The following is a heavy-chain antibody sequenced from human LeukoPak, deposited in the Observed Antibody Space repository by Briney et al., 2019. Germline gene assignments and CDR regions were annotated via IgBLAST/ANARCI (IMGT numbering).Heavy chain of an antibody. CDR1: GGSIGSSTYY. Sequence: SETLSLTCTVSGGSIGSSTYYWGWIRQPPGKGLEWIGSIYYSGSTYYNPSLKSRVTISVDTSKNQFSLNLTSVTAADTAVYYCARSTTIKGWFDPWGQGTLVTVYS. J-gene: IGHJ5*02. D-gene: IGHD4-11*01. CDR2: IYYSGST. CDR3: ARSTTIKGWFDP. V-gene: IGHV4-39*01.